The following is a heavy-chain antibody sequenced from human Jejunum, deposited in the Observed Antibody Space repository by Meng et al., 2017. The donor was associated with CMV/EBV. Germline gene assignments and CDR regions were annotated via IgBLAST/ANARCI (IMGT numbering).Heavy chain of an antibody. Sequence: ASGFTFGDHHMDWFRQAPGKGLEWVGRVRSKINSCPIEYAASVKGRFTISRDDSKNSLYLQMNSLKTEDTAVYCCARDSMRGGGFGYWGQGTLVTVSS. CDR1: GFTFGDHH. V-gene: IGHV3-72*01. D-gene: IGHD3-10*01. J-gene: IGHJ4*02. CDR2: VRSKINSCPI. CDR3: ARDSMRGGGFGY.